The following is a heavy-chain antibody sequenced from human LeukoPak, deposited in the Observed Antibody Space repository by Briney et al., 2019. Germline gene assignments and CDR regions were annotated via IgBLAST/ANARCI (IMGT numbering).Heavy chain of an antibody. D-gene: IGHD3-10*01. CDR2: IIPIFGTA. CDR1: GGTFSSYA. Sequence: ASVNVSCKASGGTFSSYAISWVRQAPGQGLEWMGGIIPIFGTANYAQKFQGRVTITADKSTSTAYMELSSLRSEDTAVYYCARGDNGYGSGSYRRYFDYWGQGTQVTVSS. V-gene: IGHV1-69*06. J-gene: IGHJ4*02. CDR3: ARGDNGYGSGSYRRYFDY.